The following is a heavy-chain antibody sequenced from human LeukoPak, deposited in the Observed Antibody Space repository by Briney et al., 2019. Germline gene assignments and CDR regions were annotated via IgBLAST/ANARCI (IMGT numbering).Heavy chain of an antibody. J-gene: IGHJ6*02. CDR1: GYTFSSYA. V-gene: IGHV3-23*01. CDR3: AKDLGGRPYYYYGLVV. Sequence: GGSLRLSCAASGYTFSSYAMTWVRQAPGKGLEWVPSISGGGGGTFYADSVKGRFTISRDNSKNTLYLQMNSLRAEDTAVYYCAKDLGGRPYYYYGLVVWGQGATVTVSS. CDR2: ISGGGGGT.